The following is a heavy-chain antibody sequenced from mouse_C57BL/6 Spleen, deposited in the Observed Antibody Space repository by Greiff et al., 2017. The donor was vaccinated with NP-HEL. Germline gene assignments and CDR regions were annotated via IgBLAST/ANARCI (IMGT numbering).Heavy chain of an antibody. V-gene: IGHV5-6*02. J-gene: IGHJ2*01. CDR2: ISSGGSYT. CDR1: GFTFSSYG. CDR3: ARHPITTAFDY. Sequence: EVKLEESGGDLVKPGGSLKLSCAASGFTFSSYGMSWVRPTPDKRLEWVASISSGGSYTYYPDSVKGRFTISRDNAKNTLYLQMSSLKSEDTAMYYCARHPITTAFDYWGQGTTLTVSS. D-gene: IGHD1-1*01.